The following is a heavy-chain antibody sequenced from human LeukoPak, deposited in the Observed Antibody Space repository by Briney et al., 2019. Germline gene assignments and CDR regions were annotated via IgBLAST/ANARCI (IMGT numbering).Heavy chain of an antibody. D-gene: IGHD5-12*01. CDR1: GGSVSSGSYY. CDR2: IYYSGST. J-gene: IGHJ4*02. CDR3: ARGLNSGWYVDY. V-gene: IGHV4-61*01. Sequence: SETLSLTCTVSGGSVSSGSYYWSWIRQPPGTGLEWIGYIYYSGSTNYNPSLKSRVIISVDTSKNQFSLKLSSVTAADTAVYYCARGLNSGWYVDYWGQGTLVTVSS.